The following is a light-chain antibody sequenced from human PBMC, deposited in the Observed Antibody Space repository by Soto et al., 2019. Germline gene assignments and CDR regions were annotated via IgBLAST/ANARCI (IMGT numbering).Light chain of an antibody. Sequence: DIVMTQSPVTLSVSPGDRATLSCRASQSVGHNLAWFQKKPGQAPRLLIYGASAGATGIPDRFSGSGFGTEFTLTISSLQSEELAVYYCQQYNHWPRTFGQGTKVEMK. CDR1: QSVGHN. J-gene: IGKJ1*01. CDR3: QQYNHWPRT. CDR2: GAS. V-gene: IGKV3-15*01.